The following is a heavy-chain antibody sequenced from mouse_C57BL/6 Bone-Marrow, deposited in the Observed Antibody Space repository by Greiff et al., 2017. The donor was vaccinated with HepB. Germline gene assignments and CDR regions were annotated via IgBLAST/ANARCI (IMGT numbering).Heavy chain of an antibody. V-gene: IGHV1-76*01. J-gene: IGHJ2*01. Sequence: KKNGEKMVRTGDKEKKKCTASGHNLPNYSTNWVKQRPGQGLEWIARIYPGSGNTYYNEKFKGKATLTAEKSSSTAYMQLSSLTSEDSAVYFCARGDFYWGQGTTLTVSS. CDR1: GHNLPNYS. CDR3: ARGDFY. CDR2: IYPGSGNT.